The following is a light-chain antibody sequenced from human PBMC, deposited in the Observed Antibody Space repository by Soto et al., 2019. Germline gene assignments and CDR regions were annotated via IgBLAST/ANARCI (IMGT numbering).Light chain of an antibody. V-gene: IGKV1-9*01. J-gene: IGKJ3*01. CDR3: RQFNSYPLLFS. CDR2: ATS. CDR1: QGINSY. Sequence: DIQLTQSPSFLSASVGDRVTITCRASQGINSYLAWYQQTPGKAPKLLIYATSTLQTGVPSRFSGSGSGTEFTLTIISLQPEDFATYYCRQFNSYPLLFSFGPGTRVEIK.